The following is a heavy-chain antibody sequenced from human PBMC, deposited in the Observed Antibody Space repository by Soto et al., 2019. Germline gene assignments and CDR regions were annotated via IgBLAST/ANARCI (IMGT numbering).Heavy chain of an antibody. CDR1: GDSISNDYY. V-gene: IGHV4-38-2*02. CDR2: IFQSVNT. Sequence: PSETLSLTCAVSGDSISNDYYWCWIRQPPGKGLEGIGTIFQSVNTYYNPSLKSRVTISVDTSKNHFSLNLSSVTAADTAVYYCAREALAVSDSAWGSYPDYWGRGTLVTVSS. J-gene: IGHJ4*02. D-gene: IGHD3-16*01. CDR3: AREALAVSDSAWGSYPDY.